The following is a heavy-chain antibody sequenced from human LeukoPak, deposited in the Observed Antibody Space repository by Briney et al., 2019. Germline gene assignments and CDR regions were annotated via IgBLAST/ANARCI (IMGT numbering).Heavy chain of an antibody. J-gene: IGHJ4*02. Sequence: SETLSLTCAVYGGSFSGYYWSWIRQPPGKGLEWIGEINHSGSTNYNPSLKSRVTISVDTSKNQFSLKLSSVTAADTAVYYCARGWYLDYWGQGTLDTVSS. V-gene: IGHV4-34*01. D-gene: IGHD6-13*01. CDR3: ARGWYLDY. CDR1: GGSFSGYY. CDR2: INHSGST.